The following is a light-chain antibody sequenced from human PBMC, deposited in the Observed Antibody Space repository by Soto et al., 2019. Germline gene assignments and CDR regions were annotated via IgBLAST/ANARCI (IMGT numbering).Light chain of an antibody. Sequence: ILFTQSPATLSLSPGERATLSCRASQSVSSYLAWYQQKPGQPPRLLIYDASNRATGIPARFSGSGSGTDFTLTISSLEPEDFAVYYCQQRSNWPPFTFGPGTKVDIK. CDR3: QQRSNWPPFT. V-gene: IGKV3-11*01. J-gene: IGKJ3*01. CDR2: DAS. CDR1: QSVSSY.